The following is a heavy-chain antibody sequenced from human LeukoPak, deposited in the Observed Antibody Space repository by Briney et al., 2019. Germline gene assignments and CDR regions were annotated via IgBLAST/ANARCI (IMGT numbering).Heavy chain of an antibody. Sequence: GGSLRLSCAASGFTLSNYAMNWVRQAPGKGLEWVSIISGSVVATYYADSVKGRFTISRDNSKNALYLQMNSLRAEDTAVYYCAKGTTIFLRYFDYWGQGTLVTVSS. D-gene: IGHD2/OR15-2a*01. V-gene: IGHV3-23*01. J-gene: IGHJ4*02. CDR1: GFTLSNYA. CDR3: AKGTTIFLRYFDY. CDR2: ISGSVVAT.